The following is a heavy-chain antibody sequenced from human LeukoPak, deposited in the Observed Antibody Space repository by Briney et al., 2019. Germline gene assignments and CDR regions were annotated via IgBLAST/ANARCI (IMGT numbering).Heavy chain of an antibody. D-gene: IGHD4-17*01. V-gene: IGHV3-23*01. Sequence: GGSLRLSCAASGFTFSSYGMSWVRQAPGKGLEWVSALSGSGGSTYYADSVKGRFTISRDNSKNTLYLQMNSLRAEDTAVYYCAKDWNDYGDYVGPFDYWGQGTLVTVSS. CDR1: GFTFSSYG. J-gene: IGHJ4*02. CDR2: LSGSGGST. CDR3: AKDWNDYGDYVGPFDY.